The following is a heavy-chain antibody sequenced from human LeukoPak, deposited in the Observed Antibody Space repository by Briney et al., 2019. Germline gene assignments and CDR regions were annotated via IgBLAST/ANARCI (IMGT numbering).Heavy chain of an antibody. CDR3: ARDLPYSSSWESIDY. CDR2: INPNSGGT. CDR1: GYTFTGYY. J-gene: IGHJ4*02. V-gene: IGHV1-2*02. D-gene: IGHD6-13*01. Sequence: ASVKVSCKASGYTFTGYYMHWVRQAPGQGLEWMGWINPNSGGTNYAQKIQGRVTMTTDTSTSTAYMELRSLRSDDTAVYYCARDLPYSSSWESIDYWGQGTLVTVSS.